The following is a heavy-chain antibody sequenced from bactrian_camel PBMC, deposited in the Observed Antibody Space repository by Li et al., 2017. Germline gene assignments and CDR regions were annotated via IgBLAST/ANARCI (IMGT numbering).Heavy chain of an antibody. D-gene: IGHD6*01. CDR1: GGSYSAYC. V-gene: IGHV3S53*01. Sequence: HVQLVESGGGSVEAGGALRLECFASGGSYSAYCMGWFRQAPGKEREGVAAIDSDGGTSYADSVKGRFTISVDNAKNILYLRMNSLKPEDTAMYYCAADRLPACTVVASTLYEFYYEGQGTQVTVS. CDR3: AADRLPACTVVASTLYEFYY. J-gene: IGHJ4*01. CDR2: IDSDGGT.